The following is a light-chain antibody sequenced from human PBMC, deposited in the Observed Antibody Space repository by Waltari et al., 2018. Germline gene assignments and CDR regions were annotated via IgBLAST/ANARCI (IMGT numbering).Light chain of an antibody. V-gene: IGLV2-14*03. CDR1: SRDVGGDNY. J-gene: IGLJ1*01. CDR3: SSYTTTNTYV. Sequence: QSALPQPASVSGSPGQSITISCTGTSRDVGGDNYVSWYQHHPGDAPKLMLYDVNKRPSGVSNRFAGSKSGNTASLTISGLQADDEADYYCSSYTTTNTYVFGTGTKVTVL. CDR2: DVN.